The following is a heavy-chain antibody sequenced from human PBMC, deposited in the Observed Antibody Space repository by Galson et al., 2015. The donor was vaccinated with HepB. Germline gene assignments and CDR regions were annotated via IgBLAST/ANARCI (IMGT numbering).Heavy chain of an antibody. CDR3: ARAVGGSSGYYYRHFDY. Sequence: SVKVSCKASGGTFSSYAISWVRQAPGQGLEWMGGIIPIFGTANYAQKFQGRVTITADESTSTAYMELSSLRSEDTAVYYCARAVGGSSGYYYRHFDYWGQGTLVTVSS. CDR2: IIPIFGTA. CDR1: GGTFSSYA. D-gene: IGHD3-22*01. V-gene: IGHV1-69*13. J-gene: IGHJ4*02.